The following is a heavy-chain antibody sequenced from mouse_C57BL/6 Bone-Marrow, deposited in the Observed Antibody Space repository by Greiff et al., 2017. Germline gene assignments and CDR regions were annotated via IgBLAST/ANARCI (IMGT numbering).Heavy chain of an antibody. CDR1: GFTFSSYA. V-gene: IGHV5-4*03. J-gene: IGHJ2*01. CDR3: ARLRLDY. Sequence: EVKLVESGGGLVKPGGSLKLSCAASGFTFSSYAMSWVRQTPDKRLEWVATISDGGSYAYYPDNGKGRIPISRDNAKNNLYLQMSHLKSEDTAMYYCARLRLDYWGQGTTLTVSS. CDR2: ISDGGSYA.